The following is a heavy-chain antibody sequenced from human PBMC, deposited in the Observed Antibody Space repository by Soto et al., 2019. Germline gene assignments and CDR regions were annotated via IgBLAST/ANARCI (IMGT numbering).Heavy chain of an antibody. Sequence: QVKLVQSGAEVKKPGASVKVSCKASGYTFTSYAMHWVRQAPGQRLEWMGWINAGNGNTKYSQKFQGRVTITSDTSASTAYMELSSLRSEDTTVYYCARGGSLYWYFDLWGRGTLVTVSS. CDR1: GYTFTSYA. J-gene: IGHJ2*01. V-gene: IGHV1-3*01. CDR3: ARGGSLYWYFDL. CDR2: INAGNGNT. D-gene: IGHD1-26*01.